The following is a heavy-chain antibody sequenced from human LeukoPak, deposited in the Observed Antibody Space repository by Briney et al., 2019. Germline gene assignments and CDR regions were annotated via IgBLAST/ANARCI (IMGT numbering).Heavy chain of an antibody. V-gene: IGHV5-51*01. D-gene: IGHD6-19*01. CDR2: IYPGDSDT. CDR1: GYSFTSYW. Sequence: GESLQISCKGSGYSFTSYWIGWVRQMPGKGLEWMRIIYPGDSDTRYSPSFQGQVTISADKSISTAYLQWGSLKASDTAMYYCARQRYSSGWPDAFDIWGQGTMVTVSS. J-gene: IGHJ3*02. CDR3: ARQRYSSGWPDAFDI.